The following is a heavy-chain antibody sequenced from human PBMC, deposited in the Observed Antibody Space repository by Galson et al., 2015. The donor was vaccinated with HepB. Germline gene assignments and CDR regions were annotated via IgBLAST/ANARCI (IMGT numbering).Heavy chain of an antibody. J-gene: IGHJ6*02. CDR3: ARDASNFGMDV. CDR2: ISSSGNTI. V-gene: IGHV3-48*03. Sequence: SLRLSCAASGFTFSSYAMHWVRQAPGKGLEWVSYISSSGNTIYYADSVKGRFTISRDNAKNSLYLQMNSLRADDTAVYYCARDASNFGMDVWGQGTTVTVSS. CDR1: GFTFSSYA.